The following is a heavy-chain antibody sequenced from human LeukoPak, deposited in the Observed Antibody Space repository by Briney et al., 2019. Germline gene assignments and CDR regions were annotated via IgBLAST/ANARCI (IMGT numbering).Heavy chain of an antibody. D-gene: IGHD6-13*01. CDR1: GFTFDDYA. J-gene: IGHJ5*02. Sequence: GGSLRLSCAASGFTFDDYAMHWVRQAPGKGLEWVSGISWNSGSIGYADSVKGRFTISRDNAKNSLYLQMNSLRAEDTALYYCAKGYSSSWYNSWFDPWGQGTLVTVSS. CDR2: ISWNSGSI. CDR3: AKGYSSSWYNSWFDP. V-gene: IGHV3-9*01.